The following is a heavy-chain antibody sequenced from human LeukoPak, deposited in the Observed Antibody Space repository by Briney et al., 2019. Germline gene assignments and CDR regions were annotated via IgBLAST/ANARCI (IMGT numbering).Heavy chain of an antibody. J-gene: IGHJ4*02. CDR3: AKGPRTVRFGDRHKGIFDY. CDR2: ISGSGGGT. CDR1: RFTFSSYG. Sequence: PEGSLRLSCGASRFTFSSYGMSWVRQAPGKGLEWVSGISGSGGGTYYADSVKGRFTISRDNSKNTLYLQMNSLRVEDTAVYYCAKGPRTVRFGDRHKGIFDYWGQGTLVTVSS. D-gene: IGHD3-10*01. V-gene: IGHV3-23*01.